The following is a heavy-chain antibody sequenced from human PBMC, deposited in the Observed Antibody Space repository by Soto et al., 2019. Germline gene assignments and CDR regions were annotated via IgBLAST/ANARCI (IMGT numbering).Heavy chain of an antibody. CDR1: GFTFRSYA. CDR2: ISGSGIST. CDR3: AKEPVGPDWYFDL. Sequence: DVQLLESGGGLVQPGGSLRLSCAASGFTFRSYAMSWVRQAPGTGLEWVSGISGSGISTHYADSVKGRFTVSRDNSKNPLYRQMNSVRAADTAVYNCAKEPVGPDWYFDLWGRGTLVTVSS. V-gene: IGHV3-23*01. J-gene: IGHJ2*01.